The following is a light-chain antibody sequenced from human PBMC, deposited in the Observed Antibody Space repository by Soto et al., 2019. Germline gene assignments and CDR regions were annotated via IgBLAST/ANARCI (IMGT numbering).Light chain of an antibody. CDR3: QQYNSYSGT. CDR2: DAS. Sequence: DIQMTQSPSTLSASVGDRVTITCRASQSISSWLAWYQQKPGKTPKLLIYDASSLESGVPSRFSGSGSGTEFTLTISSLQPDDFATYYCQQYNSYSGTFGQGTKV. J-gene: IGKJ1*01. CDR1: QSISSW. V-gene: IGKV1-5*01.